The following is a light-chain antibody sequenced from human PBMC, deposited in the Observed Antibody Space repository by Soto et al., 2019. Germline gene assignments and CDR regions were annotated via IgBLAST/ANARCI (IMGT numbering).Light chain of an antibody. CDR2: RND. V-gene: IGLV1-47*01. J-gene: IGLJ1*01. CDR1: NSRSGSNY. Sequence: QSVLPQPHSASGTPGQRVTISCSTSNSRSGSNYVYWYQQLPGTAPKLLIYRNDQRPSVVPDRFSGSKSGTSASLAISGLRSEDEADYYCAKWDDSLRVYVFGTGTKVTVL. CDR3: AKWDDSLRVYV.